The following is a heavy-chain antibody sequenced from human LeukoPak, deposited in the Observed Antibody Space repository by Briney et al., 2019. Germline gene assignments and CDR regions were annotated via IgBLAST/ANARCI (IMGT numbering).Heavy chain of an antibody. CDR1: GFTFSSYG. CDR2: ISYDGSNK. V-gene: IGHV3-30*18. CDR3: AKDSVRVSMGTSWYFDL. D-gene: IGHD2-2*01. J-gene: IGHJ2*01. Sequence: GGSLRLSCAASGFTFSSYGMHWVRQAPGKGLEWVAVISYDGSNKYYADSVKGRFTISRDNSKNTLYLQMNSLRAEDTAVYYCAKDSVRVSMGTSWYFDLWGRGTLVTVSS.